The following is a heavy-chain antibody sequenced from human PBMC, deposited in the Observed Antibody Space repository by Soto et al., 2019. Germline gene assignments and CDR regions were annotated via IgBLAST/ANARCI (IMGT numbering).Heavy chain of an antibody. V-gene: IGHV3-30*18. CDR2: ISHDGNKK. J-gene: IGHJ6*02. Sequence: QVHLVESGGGVVQPGRSLRLSCAASGFTFSSYFMHWVRQAPGKGLERVATISHDGNKKFHLDSVKGRFTISRDNSKDTVYLQMDILRFDDTAEYYCAKEIGGAASTYHYYGMDAWGQGTTVTVS. D-gene: IGHD1-1*01. CDR1: GFTFSSYF. CDR3: AKEIGGAASTYHYYGMDA.